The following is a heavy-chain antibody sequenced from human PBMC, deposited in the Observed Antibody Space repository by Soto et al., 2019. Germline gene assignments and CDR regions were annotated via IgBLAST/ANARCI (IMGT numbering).Heavy chain of an antibody. CDR1: GFTFSSYG. D-gene: IGHD2-8*01. J-gene: IGHJ4*02. V-gene: IGHV3-30*18. CDR3: AKGRMGFDY. Sequence: QVQLVESGGGVVQPGRSLRLSCAASGFTFSSYGMHWVRQAPGKGLEWVAVISYDGSNKYYADSVKGRFTIPRDNSKNTLYLQMNSLRAEDTAVYYCAKGRMGFDYWGQGTLVTVSS. CDR2: ISYDGSNK.